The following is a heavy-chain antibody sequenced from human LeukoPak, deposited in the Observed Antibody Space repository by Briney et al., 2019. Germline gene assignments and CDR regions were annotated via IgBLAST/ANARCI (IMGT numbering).Heavy chain of an antibody. CDR2: ISSSSSTI. D-gene: IGHD6-25*01. V-gene: IGHV3-48*01. CDR1: GFTFSTYS. CDR3: ARRITASGKHYFDH. J-gene: IGHJ4*02. Sequence: GGPLRLSCAASGFTFSTYSVNWVRQAPGKGLEWVSYISSSSSTIYYADSVQGRFTISRDNAKNSLYLQMNSLRAEDTAVYYCARRITASGKHYFDHWGQGTLVTVSS.